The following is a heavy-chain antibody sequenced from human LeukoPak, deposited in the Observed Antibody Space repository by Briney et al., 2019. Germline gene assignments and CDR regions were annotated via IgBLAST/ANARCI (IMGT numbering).Heavy chain of an antibody. V-gene: IGHV3-21*01. D-gene: IGHD4-11*01. Sequence: GGSLRLSCAASGFTFSSYRMNWVRQAPGKGLEWVSSISSSSDYIYYGRFTISRDNAKNSLYLQMNSLRAEDTAVYYCARDIFYSNGYYGMDVWGHGTLVTVSS. CDR1: GFTFSSYR. J-gene: IGHJ6*02. CDR3: ARDIFYSNGYYGMDV. CDR2: ISSSSDYI.